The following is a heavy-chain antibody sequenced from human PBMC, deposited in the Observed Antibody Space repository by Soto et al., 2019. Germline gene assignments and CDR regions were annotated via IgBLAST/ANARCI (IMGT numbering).Heavy chain of an antibody. CDR1: GYTFTSYA. J-gene: IGHJ3*02. V-gene: IGHV1-3*01. D-gene: IGHD4-17*01. Sequence: QVQLVQSGAEVKKPGASVKVSCKASGYTFTSYAMHWVRQAPGQRLEWMGWINAGNGNTKYSQKFQGRVTITRDTSASTAYMELGSLRSEDTAVYYCARDKIRLRFSFDIWGQGTMVTVSS. CDR2: INAGNGNT. CDR3: ARDKIRLRFSFDI.